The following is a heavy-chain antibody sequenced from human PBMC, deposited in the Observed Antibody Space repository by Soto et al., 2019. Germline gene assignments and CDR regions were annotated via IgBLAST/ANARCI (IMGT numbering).Heavy chain of an antibody. J-gene: IGHJ6*02. Sequence: EASVKVSCKASGYTFTRYGISWVRQAPGQELEWMGWISGYNGDTNYAQKFQGRVTMTIDTSTTTVYMELRSLTSDDTAVYYCAKNGQPPYYYYGMEVWGQGTTVTV. CDR1: GYTFTRYG. D-gene: IGHD2-8*01. V-gene: IGHV1-18*01. CDR2: ISGYNGDT. CDR3: AKNGQPPYYYYGMEV.